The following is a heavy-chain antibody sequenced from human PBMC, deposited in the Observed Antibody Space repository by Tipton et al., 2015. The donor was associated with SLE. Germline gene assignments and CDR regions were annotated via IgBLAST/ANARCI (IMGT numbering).Heavy chain of an antibody. Sequence: TLSLTCTVSGGSISSGGYYWSWIRQHPGKGLEWIGYIYYSGSTYYNPSLKSRVTISVDTSKNQFSLKLSSVTAADTAVYYCARRGDYGDYRDYFDYWGQGTLVTVSS. V-gene: IGHV4-31*03. CDR2: IYYSGST. CDR1: GGSISSGGYY. CDR3: ARRGDYGDYRDYFDY. D-gene: IGHD4-17*01. J-gene: IGHJ4*02.